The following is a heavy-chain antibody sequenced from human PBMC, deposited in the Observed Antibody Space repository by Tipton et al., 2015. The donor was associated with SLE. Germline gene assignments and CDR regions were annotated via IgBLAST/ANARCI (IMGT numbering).Heavy chain of an antibody. CDR1: GLTISGNY. Sequence: GSLRLSCTVSGLTISGNYMSWVRHTPGKGLEWVSFIDDGGTTYHADSVKDRFTISRDNSKNTVYLQMNSLRAEDTAVYFCSKDALGGASDYWGQGTLVTVSS. V-gene: IGHV3-66*01. J-gene: IGHJ4*02. CDR2: IDDGGTT. D-gene: IGHD1-26*01. CDR3: SKDALGGASDY.